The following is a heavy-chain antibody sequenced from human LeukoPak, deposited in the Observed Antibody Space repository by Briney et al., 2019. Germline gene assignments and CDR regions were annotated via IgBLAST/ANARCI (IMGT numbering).Heavy chain of an antibody. CDR1: GFTFSSYG. CDR2: ISYDGSNK. D-gene: IGHD6-19*01. Sequence: GGSLRLSCAASGFTFSSYGIHWVRQAPGKGLEWVAVISYDGSNKYYADSVKGRFTISRDNSKNTLYLQMNSLRAEDTAVYYCARDGKDSSGWPRVVDYYYGMDVWGQGTTVTVSS. CDR3: ARDGKDSSGWPRVVDYYYGMDV. V-gene: IGHV3-30*03. J-gene: IGHJ6*02.